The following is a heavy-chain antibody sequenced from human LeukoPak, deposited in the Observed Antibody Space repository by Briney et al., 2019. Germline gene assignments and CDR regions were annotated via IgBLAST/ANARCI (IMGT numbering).Heavy chain of an antibody. CDR1: GYTFTGYY. Sequence: ASVKVSCKASGYTFTGYYMHWVRQAPGQGLEWMGWINPNSGGTNYAQKFQGRVTMTRDTPISTAYMELSRLRSDDTAVYYCARDGSSSWYLGFNWFDPWGQGTLVTVSS. V-gene: IGHV1-2*02. CDR3: ARDGSSSWYLGFNWFDP. D-gene: IGHD6-13*01. J-gene: IGHJ5*02. CDR2: INPNSGGT.